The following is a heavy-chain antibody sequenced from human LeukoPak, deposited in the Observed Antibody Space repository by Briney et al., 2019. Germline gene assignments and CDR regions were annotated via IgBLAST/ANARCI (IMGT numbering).Heavy chain of an antibody. CDR1: GFTLSNYG. CDR2: IRHDESNK. J-gene: IGHJ4*02. V-gene: IGHV3-33*01. D-gene: IGHD6-19*01. Sequence: PGGSLRLSCAASGFTLSNYGMHWVRQAPGKGLEWVAGIRHDESNKYFTDSVKGRFTTSRDSSKNTLYLQMNSLRPEDTAVYYCARLGYGGSGWYFDYWGQGTLVTVSS. CDR3: ARLGYGGSGWYFDY.